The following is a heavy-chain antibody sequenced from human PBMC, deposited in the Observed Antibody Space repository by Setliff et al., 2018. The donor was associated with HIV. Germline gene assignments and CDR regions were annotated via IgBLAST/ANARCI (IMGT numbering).Heavy chain of an antibody. J-gene: IGHJ4*02. D-gene: IGHD3-16*01. CDR2: IYMGNSNI. Sequence: GGSLRLSCVGSGFPFSAYSLSWVRMAPGKGLEWIAYIYMGNSNIYIGDSVKGRFTISRDNAKSSLYLQMNSLRAEDTAVYYCARDRAYASFDYWGQGALVTVSS. CDR1: GFPFSAYS. V-gene: IGHV3-48*04. CDR3: ARDRAYASFDY.